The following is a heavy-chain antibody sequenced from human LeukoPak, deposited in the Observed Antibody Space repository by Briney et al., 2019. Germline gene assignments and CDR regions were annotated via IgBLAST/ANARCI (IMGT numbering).Heavy chain of an antibody. J-gene: IGHJ4*02. Sequence: SQTLSLTCTVSGGSISSGGYYWSWIRQPPGKGLEWIGYIYHSGSTYYNPSLKSRVTISVDRSKNQFSLKLSSVTAADTAVYYCARVEKWLGFDYWGQGTLVTVSS. CDR3: ARVEKWLGFDY. CDR2: IYHSGST. V-gene: IGHV4-30-2*01. D-gene: IGHD6-19*01. CDR1: GGSISSGGYY.